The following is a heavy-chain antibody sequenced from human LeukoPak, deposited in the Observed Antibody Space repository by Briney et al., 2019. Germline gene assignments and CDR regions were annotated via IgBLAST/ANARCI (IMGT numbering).Heavy chain of an antibody. CDR1: GGSISSYY. J-gene: IGHJ3*02. CDR2: IYYSGST. CDR3: ARIPYYYDSSGYSDDAFDI. D-gene: IGHD3-22*01. V-gene: IGHV4-59*01. Sequence: SETLSLTCTVSGGSISSYYWSWIRQPPGQALEWIGYIYYSGSTNYNPSLKSRVTISVDTSKNQFSLKLSSVTAADTAVYYCARIPYYYDSSGYSDDAFDIWGQGTMVTVSS.